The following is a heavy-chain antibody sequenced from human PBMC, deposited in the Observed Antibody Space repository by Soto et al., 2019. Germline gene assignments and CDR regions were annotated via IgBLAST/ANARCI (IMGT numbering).Heavy chain of an antibody. CDR3: ARDCYCSSTSCYRRGFDY. CDR1: GGSFSGYY. V-gene: IGHV4-34*01. J-gene: IGHJ4*02. Sequence: SETLSLTCAVYGGSFSGYYWSWIRQPPGKGLEWIGEINHSGSTNYNPSLKSRVTISVDTSKNQFSLKLSSVTAADTAVYYCARDCYCSSTSCYRRGFDYWGQGTLVTVSS. CDR2: INHSGST. D-gene: IGHD2-2*01.